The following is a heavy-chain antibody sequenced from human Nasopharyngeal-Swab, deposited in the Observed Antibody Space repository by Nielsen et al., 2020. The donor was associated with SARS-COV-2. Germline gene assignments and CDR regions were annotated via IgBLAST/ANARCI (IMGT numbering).Heavy chain of an antibody. CDR1: GGSISSSSYY. CDR2: IYYSGST. Sequence: SETLSLTCTVSGGSISSSSYYWGWIRQPPGKGLEWIGSIYYSGSTYYNPSLKSRVTISVDTSKNQFSLKLSSVTAADTAVYYCARQGPDDSSGYYYYYYGMDVWGQETTVTVSS. V-gene: IGHV4-39*01. D-gene: IGHD3-22*01. J-gene: IGHJ6*02. CDR3: ARQGPDDSSGYYYYYYGMDV.